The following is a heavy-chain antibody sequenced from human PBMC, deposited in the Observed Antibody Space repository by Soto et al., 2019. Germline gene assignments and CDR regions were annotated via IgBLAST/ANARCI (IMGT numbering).Heavy chain of an antibody. CDR3: VRVVAIPGYPDH. V-gene: IGHV1-69*12. D-gene: IGHD5-12*01. J-gene: IGHJ4*02. Sequence: QVQLVQSGAEVRQPAASVKVSCKTSGGTFSSYAISWVRQSPGQGLEWMGGIVPIVGTTTYAQKFQGSVTIPADEATSTAYMQLSRLRSDDTAVYYCVRVVAIPGYPDHWGQGTLVTFSS. CDR1: GGTFSSYA. CDR2: IVPIVGTT.